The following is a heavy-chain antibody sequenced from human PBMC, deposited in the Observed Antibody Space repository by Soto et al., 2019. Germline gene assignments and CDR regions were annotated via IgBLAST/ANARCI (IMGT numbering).Heavy chain of an antibody. J-gene: IGHJ5*02. Sequence: SETLSLTCTVSGGSISSGGYYWSWIRQHPGKGLEWIGYIYYSGSTYYNPSLKSRVTISVDTSKNQFSLKLSSVTAADTAVYYCARWWSGSRQGFDPWGQGTLVTVSS. CDR2: IYYSGST. V-gene: IGHV4-31*03. CDR1: GGSISSGGYY. D-gene: IGHD3-3*01. CDR3: ARWWSGSRQGFDP.